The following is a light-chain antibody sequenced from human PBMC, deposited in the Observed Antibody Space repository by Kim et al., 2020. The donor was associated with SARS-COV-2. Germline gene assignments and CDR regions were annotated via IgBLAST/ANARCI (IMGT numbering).Light chain of an antibody. J-gene: IGKJ4*01. CDR2: DGS. V-gene: IGKV3-11*01. Sequence: EIVLTQSPATLSLSPGERATLSCRASQSVSSYLAWYQQKPGQAPRLLIYDGSLRATGIPARFSGSGSGTDFTLTIYSLQPDDFAIYYCQQRTSWPATFCGGTKVDIK. CDR1: QSVSSY. CDR3: QQRTSWPAT.